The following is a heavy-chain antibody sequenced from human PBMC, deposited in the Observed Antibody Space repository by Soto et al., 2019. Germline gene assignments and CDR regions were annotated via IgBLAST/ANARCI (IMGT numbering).Heavy chain of an antibody. Sequence: EVQLVESGGGLVQPGGSLRLSCAASGFTVSSNYMSWVRQAPGKGLEWVSVIYSCGSTYYADSVKGRFTISRDNSKNTLYLQMNILRAEDTAVYYCARDFTYGSGSYLYYYGMDVWGQGTTVTVSS. V-gene: IGHV3-66*01. CDR3: ARDFTYGSGSYLYYYGMDV. J-gene: IGHJ6*02. D-gene: IGHD3-10*01. CDR2: IYSCGST. CDR1: GFTVSSNY.